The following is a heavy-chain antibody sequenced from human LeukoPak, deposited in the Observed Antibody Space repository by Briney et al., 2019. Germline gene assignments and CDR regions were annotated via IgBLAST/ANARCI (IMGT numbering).Heavy chain of an antibody. V-gene: IGHV1-2*02. J-gene: IGHJ4*02. CDR2: INPNSGGT. CDR3: ARVGVGYYDSSGYYLPFDY. CDR1: GYTFTGYY. D-gene: IGHD3-22*01. Sequence: VASVKVSCKASGYTFTGYYMHWVRQAPGQGLEWMGWINPNSGGTNYAQKFQGRVTMTRDTSISTAYMELSRLRSDDTAVYYCARVGVGYYDSSGYYLPFDYWGQGTLVTVSS.